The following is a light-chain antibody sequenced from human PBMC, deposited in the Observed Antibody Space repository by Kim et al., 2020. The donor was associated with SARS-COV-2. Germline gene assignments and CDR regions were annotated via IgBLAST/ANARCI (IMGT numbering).Light chain of an antibody. Sequence: LSASVEDRVTSTCRAMQTISTYLNRYHQKPGKAPKLLIYATSNLQKGVPSRFSGSGSGTGFTLTINSLQPEDFANYYCQQTYGTPTFGLGTKLQI. CDR3: QQTYGTPT. J-gene: IGKJ2*01. CDR1: QTISTY. CDR2: ATS. V-gene: IGKV1-39*01.